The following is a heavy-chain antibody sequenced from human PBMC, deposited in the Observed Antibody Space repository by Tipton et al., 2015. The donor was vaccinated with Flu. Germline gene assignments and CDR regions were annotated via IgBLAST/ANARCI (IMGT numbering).Heavy chain of an antibody. CDR1: GDSISSDNW. J-gene: IGHJ4*02. Sequence: TLSLTCAVHGDSISSDNWWSWVRQPPGKGLEWIGEIYHTGSTNYNPSLKSRVTISVDESNNQFSLNVRSVTAADTAVYYCVRGSDGSGTNYNEYDFWGQGTLVAVSS. D-gene: IGHD3-10*01. V-gene: IGHV4-4*02. CDR2: IYHTGST. CDR3: VRGSDGSGTNYNEYDF.